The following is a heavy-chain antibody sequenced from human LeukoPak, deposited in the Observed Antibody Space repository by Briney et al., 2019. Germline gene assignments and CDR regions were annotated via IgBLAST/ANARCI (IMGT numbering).Heavy chain of an antibody. D-gene: IGHD3-10*01. CDR1: GYTFSNYG. CDR3: AKDPSSWYYYYYMDV. Sequence: GGSLRLSCAASGYTFSNYGMHWVRQAPGKGLEWVTFIENDGTNKNYADSVKGRFTISRDNSMNMVYLQMNSLRPEDTAVYYCAKDPSSWYYYYYMDVWGKGTTVTVSS. CDR2: IENDGTNK. V-gene: IGHV3-30*02. J-gene: IGHJ6*03.